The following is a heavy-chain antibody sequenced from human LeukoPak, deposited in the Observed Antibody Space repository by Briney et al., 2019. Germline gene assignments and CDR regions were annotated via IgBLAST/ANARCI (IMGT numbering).Heavy chain of an antibody. CDR1: GFTFTDYY. CDR2: IKPDGSEK. Sequence: PWGSLRLSCATSGFTFTDYYMSWIRQAPGKGLEWVANIKPDGSEKYYVDSVKGRFTISRDNAKNSLYPQMNSLRAEDTAVYYCTRGGAARDYYYVDVWGKGTTVTVSS. J-gene: IGHJ6*03. V-gene: IGHV3-7*01. CDR3: TRGGAARDYYYVDV. D-gene: IGHD5-18*01.